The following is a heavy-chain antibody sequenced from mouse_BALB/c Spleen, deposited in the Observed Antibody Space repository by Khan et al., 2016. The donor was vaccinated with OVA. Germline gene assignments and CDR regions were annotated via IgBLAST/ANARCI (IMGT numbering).Heavy chain of an antibody. CDR2: ISSGDDYT. V-gene: IGHV5-9-3*01. CDR3: TRPPITTVVATSYWFFEV. J-gene: IGHJ1*01. Sequence: EVQLVESGGGLVKPARSLKLSCAVSGFTFSSYAMSWVRQTPEKRLEWVATISSGDDYTYSPDSVKGRFTISRDNAKNSLYLQKSSLSAEDTAMYSCTRPPITTVVATSYWFFEVWGAGTTVTVSS. CDR1: GFTFSSYA. D-gene: IGHD1-1*01.